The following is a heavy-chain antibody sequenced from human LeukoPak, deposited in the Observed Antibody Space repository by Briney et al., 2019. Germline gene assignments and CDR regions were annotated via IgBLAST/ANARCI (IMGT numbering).Heavy chain of an antibody. J-gene: IGHJ6*02. V-gene: IGHV4-34*01. CDR3: ARGVYSSGWYGTNRNDYYYYGMDV. CDR1: GGSFSGYY. CDR2: INHSGST. D-gene: IGHD6-19*01. Sequence: PSETLSLTCAVYGGSFSGYYWSWIRQPPGKGQEWIGEINHSGSTNYNPSLKSRVTISVDTSKNQFSLKLSSVTAADTAVYYCARGVYSSGWYGTNRNDYYYYGMDVWGQGTTVTVSS.